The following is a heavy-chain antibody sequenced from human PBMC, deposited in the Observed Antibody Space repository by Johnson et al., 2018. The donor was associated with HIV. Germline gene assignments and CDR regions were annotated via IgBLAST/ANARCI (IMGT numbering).Heavy chain of an antibody. V-gene: IGHV3-9*01. CDR2: ISWNSGSI. D-gene: IGHD3-10*01. J-gene: IGHJ3*02. CDR3: ARGRDYYGSIDAFDI. Sequence: VESGGGLVQPGRSLRLSCAASGFTFDDYAMHWVRQAPGKGLEWVSGISWNSGSIGYADSVKGRFTIYRDNSKNTLYLQMNSLKAGDTAVYYCARGRDYYGSIDAFDIWGQGTLVTVSS. CDR1: GFTFDDYA.